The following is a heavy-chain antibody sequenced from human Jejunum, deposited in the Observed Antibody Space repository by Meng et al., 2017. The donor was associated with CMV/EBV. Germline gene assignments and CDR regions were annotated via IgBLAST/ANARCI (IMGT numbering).Heavy chain of an antibody. CDR2: ISAYNGNT. D-gene: IGHD2-2*01. CDR1: GFIFTSYA. Sequence: QGQLVQSGGEVKEPGASVKVSCEASGFIFTSYAISWVRQAPGQGLQYMGWISAYNGNTNYAQELQGRVTMTTDTSTSTAYMELRSLRFDDTAVYYCARFYCSSTSCPHVLFDYWGQGTLVTVSS. CDR3: ARFYCSSTSCPHVLFDY. J-gene: IGHJ4*02. V-gene: IGHV1-18*01.